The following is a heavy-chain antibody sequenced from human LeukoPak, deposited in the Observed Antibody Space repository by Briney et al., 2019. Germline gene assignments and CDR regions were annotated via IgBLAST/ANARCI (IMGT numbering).Heavy chain of an antibody. CDR2: IYYSGST. V-gene: IGHV4-39*07. Sequence: SETLSLTCTVSGGSISSSSYYWGWIRQPPGKGLEWIGSIYYSGSTYYNPSLKSRVSISVDTSKNQFSLKLSSVTAADTAVYYCARDTVANMGYFDYWGQGTLVTVSS. CDR1: GGSISSSSYY. J-gene: IGHJ4*02. D-gene: IGHD5-12*01. CDR3: ARDTVANMGYFDY.